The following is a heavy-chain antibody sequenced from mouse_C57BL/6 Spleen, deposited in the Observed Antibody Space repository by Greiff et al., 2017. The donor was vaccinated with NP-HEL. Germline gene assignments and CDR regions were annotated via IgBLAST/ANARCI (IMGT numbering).Heavy chain of an antibody. CDR1: GYTFTSYW. Sequence: VQLQQPGAELVRPGSSVKLSCKASGYTFTSYWMHWVKQRPIQGLEWIGNIDPSDSETHYNQKFKDKATLTVDKSSSTAYMQLSSLTSEDSAVYYCARKWDYAMDYWGQGTSVTVSS. CDR2: IDPSDSET. CDR3: ARKWDYAMDY. J-gene: IGHJ4*01. V-gene: IGHV1-52*01.